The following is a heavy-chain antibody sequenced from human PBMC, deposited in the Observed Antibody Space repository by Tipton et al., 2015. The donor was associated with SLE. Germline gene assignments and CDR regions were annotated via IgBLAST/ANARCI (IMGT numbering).Heavy chain of an antibody. J-gene: IGHJ4*02. CDR3: ARDYGAVAGYY. D-gene: IGHD6-19*01. Sequence: TLSLTCTVSGGSISSGSYYWSWIRQPAGKGLEWVGHIYTSGSTNYNPSLKSRVTLSVDTSKNQFSLKLSSVTAADTAMYYCARDYGAVAGYYWGQGTLVTVPS. CDR2: IYTSGST. V-gene: IGHV4-61*09. CDR1: GGSISSGSYY.